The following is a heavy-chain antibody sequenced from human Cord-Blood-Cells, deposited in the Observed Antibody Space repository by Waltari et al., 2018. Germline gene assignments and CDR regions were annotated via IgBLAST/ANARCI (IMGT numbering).Heavy chain of an antibody. CDR1: GGSFSGYY. CDR2: INHSGST. V-gene: IGHV4-34*01. D-gene: IGHD2-15*01. Sequence: QVQLQQWGAGLLKPSETLSLTCAVHGGSFSGYYWSWIRQPPGKGLEWIGEINHSGSTNYNPSLKSRVTISVDTSKNQFSLKLSSVTAADTAVYYCARQYCSGGSCNYWYFDLWGRGTLVTVSS. J-gene: IGHJ2*01. CDR3: ARQYCSGGSCNYWYFDL.